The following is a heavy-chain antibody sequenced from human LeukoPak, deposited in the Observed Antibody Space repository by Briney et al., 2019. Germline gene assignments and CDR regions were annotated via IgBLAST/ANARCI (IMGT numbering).Heavy chain of an antibody. CDR3: ASLGSTNWFDP. CDR1: GDSISTYY. V-gene: IGHV4-59*01. D-gene: IGHD5/OR15-5a*01. Sequence: PSETLSLTCTVSGDSISTYYWSWIRQPPGKGLESIGYTYYSGSTNYNPSLKSRVTISIDTSKNQFSLKLSSVTAADTAVYYCASLGSTNWFDPWGQGTLVTVSS. CDR2: TYYSGST. J-gene: IGHJ5*02.